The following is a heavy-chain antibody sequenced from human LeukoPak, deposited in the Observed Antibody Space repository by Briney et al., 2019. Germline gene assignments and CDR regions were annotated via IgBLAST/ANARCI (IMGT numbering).Heavy chain of an antibody. CDR3: ARLYYYGSGRALDH. CDR1: GYSFTTYW. J-gene: IGHJ4*02. Sequence: GESLKISCEGSGYSFTTYWIAWVRQMPGKGLEWMGIIYPDDSDTTYSSSFQGQVTISADKSISTAFLQWSSLKASDTAIYYCARLYYYGSGRALDHWGQGTLVTVSS. V-gene: IGHV5-51*01. D-gene: IGHD3-10*01. CDR2: IYPDDSDT.